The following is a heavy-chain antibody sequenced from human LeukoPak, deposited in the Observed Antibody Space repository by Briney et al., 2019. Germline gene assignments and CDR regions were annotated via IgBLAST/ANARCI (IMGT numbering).Heavy chain of an antibody. CDR2: IHYRGNT. V-gene: IGHV4-39*01. Sequence: PSETLSLTCTVSGGSIISSSFYWGWIRQPPGKGLKWIGYIHYRGNTYYNPSLKSRVTISVDTSKNQFSLKLSSVTAADTAVYYCARLVGSSWYHEVLLGRDYWGLGTLVTVSS. CDR3: ARLVGSSWYHEVLLGRDY. J-gene: IGHJ4*02. D-gene: IGHD6-13*01. CDR1: GGSIISSSFY.